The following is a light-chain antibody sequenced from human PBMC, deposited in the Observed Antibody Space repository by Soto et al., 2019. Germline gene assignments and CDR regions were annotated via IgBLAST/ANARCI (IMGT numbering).Light chain of an antibody. J-gene: IGKJ3*01. CDR1: QSVSSSY. V-gene: IGKV3-20*01. Sequence: EIVLTQSPGTLSLSPGERATLSCRASQSVSSSYLDWYQQKPCQAPRLLIYGASSRATGIPDRFSGSGSGTDFTLTISRLEPEDFEVYYCQQYGSSPSTFGPGTKVDIK. CDR2: GAS. CDR3: QQYGSSPST.